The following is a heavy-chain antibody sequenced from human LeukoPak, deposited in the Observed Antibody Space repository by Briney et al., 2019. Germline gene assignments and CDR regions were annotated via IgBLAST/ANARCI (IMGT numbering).Heavy chain of an antibody. Sequence: SVKVSCTASGGTFSSYAISWVRQAPGQGLEWMGGIIPIFGTANYAQKFQGRVTITTDESTSTAYMELSSLRSEDTAVYYCARATYYYDSSENWFDPWGQGTLVTVSS. D-gene: IGHD3-22*01. CDR3: ARATYYYDSSENWFDP. J-gene: IGHJ5*02. V-gene: IGHV1-69*05. CDR2: IIPIFGTA. CDR1: GGTFSSYA.